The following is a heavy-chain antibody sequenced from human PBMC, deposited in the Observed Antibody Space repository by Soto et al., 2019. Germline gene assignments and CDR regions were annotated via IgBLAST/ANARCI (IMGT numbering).Heavy chain of an antibody. D-gene: IGHD4-17*01. V-gene: IGHV3-66*01. Sequence: EVQLVESGGGLVQPGGSLRLSCAASGFTVSSNYMSWVRQAPGKGLEWVSVIYSGGSTYYADSVKGRFTISRDHSKNTTYLQMNSLRAEDTAVYYCARDGKTTVPEWSAFDIWGQGTMVTVSS. CDR1: GFTVSSNY. CDR3: ARDGKTTVPEWSAFDI. CDR2: IYSGGST. J-gene: IGHJ3*02.